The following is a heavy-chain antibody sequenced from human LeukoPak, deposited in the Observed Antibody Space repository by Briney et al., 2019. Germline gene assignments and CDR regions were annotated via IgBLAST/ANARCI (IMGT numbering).Heavy chain of an antibody. J-gene: IGHJ4*02. D-gene: IGHD6-13*01. CDR1: GFTFSSYA. Sequence: GASLRLSCAASGFTFSSYAMSWVRQAPGKGLEWVSVISGSGASTYYADSVKGRFTISRDNSNNTMYLQMNSLRAEDTAVYYCAKARGSEIAAATNYWGQGALVTVS. V-gene: IGHV3-23*01. CDR3: AKARGSEIAAATNY. CDR2: ISGSGAST.